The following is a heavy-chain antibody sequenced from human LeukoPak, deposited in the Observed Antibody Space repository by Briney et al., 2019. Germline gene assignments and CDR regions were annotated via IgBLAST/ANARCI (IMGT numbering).Heavy chain of an antibody. CDR2: INPSGYT. D-gene: IGHD4-17*01. CDR3: ARDAMSSVTTSPYYFDY. V-gene: IGHV1-46*01. J-gene: IGHJ4*02. Sequence: ASVKVSCKASGGTFSSNYIHWVRQAPGQGLEWMGIINPSGYTTYAQKFQGRVSMTRDTSTSTVYMELSSLRSEDTAVYYCARDAMSSVTTSPYYFDYWGQGTLVTVSS. CDR1: GGTFSSNY.